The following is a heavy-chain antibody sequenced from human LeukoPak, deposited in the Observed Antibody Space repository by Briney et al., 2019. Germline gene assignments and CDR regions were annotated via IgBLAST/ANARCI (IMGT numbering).Heavy chain of an antibody. CDR2: IKSKASGGTI. Sequence: GGSLRLSCAPSGFTFKNAWMNWVRQAPGKGPEWVGRIKSKASGGTIDYAAPVKGRFTISRDDSNNVLYLQMNSLKTEDTGVYYCTKDRPYSGSRNFGYWGQGTLVTVSS. CDR3: TKDRPYSGSRNFGY. V-gene: IGHV3-15*01. D-gene: IGHD1-26*01. CDR1: GFTFKNAW. J-gene: IGHJ4*02.